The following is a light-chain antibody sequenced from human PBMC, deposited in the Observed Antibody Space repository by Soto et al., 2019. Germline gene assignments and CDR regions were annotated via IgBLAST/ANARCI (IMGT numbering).Light chain of an antibody. V-gene: IGKV3-15*01. Sequence: EIVLTQSPATLSVSPGERATPSCRASQSVSNNLAWYQQKSGQAPRLLIYHASTRATGIPARFSGSGSGTELTLTISSLQSEDFAVYYCQQYNEWPLPFGGGTKVEIK. CDR3: QQYNEWPLP. J-gene: IGKJ4*01. CDR2: HAS. CDR1: QSVSNN.